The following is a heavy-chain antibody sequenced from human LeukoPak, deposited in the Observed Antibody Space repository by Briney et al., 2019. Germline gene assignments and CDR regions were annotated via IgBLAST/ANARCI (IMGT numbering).Heavy chain of an antibody. CDR2: FSGAGRET. CDR1: GFTFGGSA. D-gene: IGHD6-19*01. CDR3: AKIDSPRVGWRAPFDY. Sequence: GGSLRLSCEASGFTFGGSAMSWVRQAPGKGLEWISDFSGAGRETYYADSVKGRFTISRDNSKNTLYLQLNSLGAEDTAVYFCAKIDSPRVGWRAPFDYWGQGTLVTVSS. V-gene: IGHV3-23*01. J-gene: IGHJ4*02.